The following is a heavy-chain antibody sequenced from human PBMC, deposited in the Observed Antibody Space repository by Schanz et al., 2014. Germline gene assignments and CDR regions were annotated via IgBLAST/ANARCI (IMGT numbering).Heavy chain of an antibody. Sequence: QVQLVQSGAEVKKPGSSVKVSCKASGGTFSSSTLTWVRQAPGQGLEWMGRIIPILGITNVAQTFQDRVTIPADKSTSTAYMELSSLRSEDTAVYYCARGLGDERWLDLNEAFDIWGQGTIVTVSS. J-gene: IGHJ3*02. V-gene: IGHV1-69*02. CDR3: ARGLGDERWLDLNEAFDI. CDR1: GGTFSSST. CDR2: IIPILGIT. D-gene: IGHD6-19*01.